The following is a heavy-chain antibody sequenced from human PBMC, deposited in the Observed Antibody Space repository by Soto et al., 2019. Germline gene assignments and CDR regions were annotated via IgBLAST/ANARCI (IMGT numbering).Heavy chain of an antibody. CDR3: ARHVFPVRGIPPYYFDY. J-gene: IGHJ4*02. CDR1: GGSISSSGYY. V-gene: IGHV4-39*01. CDR2: IYFSGST. Sequence: QLQLQESGPGLVKPSETLSLTCTVSGGSISSSGYYWGLIRQPPGKGLEWIGSIYFSGSTYYNPSLKSRVTISKDTSKNQLSLKLSSVTAADTAVYYCARHVFPVRGIPPYYFDYWGQGTLVTVSS. D-gene: IGHD3-10*01.